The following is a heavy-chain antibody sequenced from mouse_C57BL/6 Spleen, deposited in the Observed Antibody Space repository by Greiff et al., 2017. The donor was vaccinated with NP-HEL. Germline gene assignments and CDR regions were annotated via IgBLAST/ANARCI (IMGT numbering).Heavy chain of an antibody. CDR3: ARQDYYGSSYDAMDY. CDR1: GYSFTDYN. V-gene: IGHV1-39*01. CDR2: INPNYGTT. J-gene: IGHJ4*01. Sequence: EVQLQQSGPELVKPGASVKISCKASGYSFTDYNMNWVKQSNGKSLEWIGVINPNYGTTSYNQKFKGKATLTVDQSSSTAYMQLNSLTSDDSAVYSGARQDYYGSSYDAMDYWGQGTSVTVSS. D-gene: IGHD1-1*01.